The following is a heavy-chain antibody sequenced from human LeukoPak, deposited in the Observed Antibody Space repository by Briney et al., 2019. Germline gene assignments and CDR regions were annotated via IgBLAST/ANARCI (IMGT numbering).Heavy chain of an antibody. V-gene: IGHV3-23*01. CDR2: ISGSGGRT. CDR1: RFTFSSYA. Sequence: PGGSLRLSCAASRFTFSSYAMSWVRQAPGKGLEWVSAISGSGGRTYYADSVKGRFTISRDNSKNTLSLQMNSLRDEDTATYYCAKEVYCGRDCYNPRYGVDVWGQGTTVTVSS. J-gene: IGHJ6*02. D-gene: IGHD2-21*02. CDR3: AKEVYCGRDCYNPRYGVDV.